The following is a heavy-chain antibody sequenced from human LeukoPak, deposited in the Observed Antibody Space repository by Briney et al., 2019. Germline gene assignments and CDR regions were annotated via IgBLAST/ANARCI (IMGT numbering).Heavy chain of an antibody. Sequence: GESLKISCKVSGYSFTSYCIGWVRQMPGKGLEWMGIIYPGDSGPTYSPSFQGQVTISVDKSINTAYLQWSSLQASDTAMYYCGMSGDRVPLQDDAFDMWGQGTMVTVSS. CDR2: IYPGDSGP. J-gene: IGHJ3*02. CDR1: GYSFTSYC. CDR3: GMSGDRVPLQDDAFDM. D-gene: IGHD1-26*01. V-gene: IGHV5-51*01.